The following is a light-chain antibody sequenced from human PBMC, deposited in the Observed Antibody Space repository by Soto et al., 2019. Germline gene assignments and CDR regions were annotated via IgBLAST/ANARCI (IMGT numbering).Light chain of an antibody. Sequence: ESVLTHSPATLSLSPGERATLSCRASPSVSNSLAWYQHKPGQAPRLLIYDASNRATGVPTRFSGSGSGTDFTLTISSLEPEDFAFYDCQHRNQWPPVTLGGGTRVEIK. CDR3: QHRNQWPPVT. CDR1: PSVSNS. V-gene: IGKV3-11*01. CDR2: DAS. J-gene: IGKJ4*01.